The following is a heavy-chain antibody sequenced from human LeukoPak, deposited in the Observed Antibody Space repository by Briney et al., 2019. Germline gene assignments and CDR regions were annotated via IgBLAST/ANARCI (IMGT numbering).Heavy chain of an antibody. Sequence: SETLSLTCTVSGGFISSFYWSWIRQPPGKGLEWIGYIYYSGSTNYNPSLKSRVTISVDTSKNQFSLRLNSVTAADTAVYYCARLSSGSSSWYDIDYWGQGTLVTVSS. CDR2: IYYSGST. CDR1: GGFISSFY. D-gene: IGHD6-13*01. J-gene: IGHJ4*02. V-gene: IGHV4-59*08. CDR3: ARLSSGSSSWYDIDY.